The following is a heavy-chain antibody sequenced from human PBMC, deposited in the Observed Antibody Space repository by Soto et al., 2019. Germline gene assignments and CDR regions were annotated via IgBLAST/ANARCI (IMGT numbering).Heavy chain of an antibody. Sequence: PSQTMSVTCTVAGGSVWIEDYAVRWIRQPPGKGLEWIGYIYYTGSTYYNPSLKSRVTMSVDTSKNQFSLKLTSVTAADTAMYYCARDRITDNWFDPWGQGSLVTVSS. D-gene: IGHD3-10*01. CDR2: IYYTGST. CDR1: GGSVWIEDYA. V-gene: IGHV4-30-4*01. J-gene: IGHJ5*02. CDR3: ARDRITDNWFDP.